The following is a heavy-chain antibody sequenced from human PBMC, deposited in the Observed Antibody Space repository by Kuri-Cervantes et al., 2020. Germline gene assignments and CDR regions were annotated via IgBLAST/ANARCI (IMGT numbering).Heavy chain of an antibody. V-gene: IGHV3-30*02. J-gene: IGHJ6*02. D-gene: IGHD3-9*01. CDR2: IWYDGSNK. CDR3: ATGSYDILTGYYYYYGMDV. Sequence: GGSLRLSCAASGFTFSSYGMHWVRQAPGKGLEWVAVIWYDGSNKYYADSVKGRFTISRDNSKNTLYLQMNGLRAEDTAVYYCATGSYDILTGYYYYYGMDVWGQGTTVTVSS. CDR1: GFTFSSYG.